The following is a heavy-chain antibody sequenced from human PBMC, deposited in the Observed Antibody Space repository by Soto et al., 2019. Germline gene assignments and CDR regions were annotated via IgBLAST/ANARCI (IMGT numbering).Heavy chain of an antibody. CDR3: ARENYDFWSGYYLDY. D-gene: IGHD3-3*01. CDR2: IKSDGTVI. CDR1: GITFSTYR. J-gene: IGHJ4*02. Sequence: EVQLVESGGGLVQPGGSLRLSCVVSGITFSTYRMHWVRQAPGKGLVWVSHIKSDGTVIHYTYSVRGRFIISRDNAKNTLFLQMNSLRAEDTAVYYCARENYDFWSGYYLDYWGQGTLVTVSS. V-gene: IGHV3-74*01.